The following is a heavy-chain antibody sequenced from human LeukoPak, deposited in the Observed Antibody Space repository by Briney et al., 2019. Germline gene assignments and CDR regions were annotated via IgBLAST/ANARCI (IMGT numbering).Heavy chain of an antibody. D-gene: IGHD6-19*01. CDR3: ARFIAVAGYYFDY. CDR2: IYPGDSDT. Sequence: GESLKISCKASGYIFTNYWIGWVRQMPGKGLEWMGIIYPGDSDTRYSPSFQGQVTISADKSISTAYLQWSSLKASDTAMYYCARFIAVAGYYFDYWGQGTLVTVSS. J-gene: IGHJ4*02. CDR1: GYIFTNYW. V-gene: IGHV5-51*01.